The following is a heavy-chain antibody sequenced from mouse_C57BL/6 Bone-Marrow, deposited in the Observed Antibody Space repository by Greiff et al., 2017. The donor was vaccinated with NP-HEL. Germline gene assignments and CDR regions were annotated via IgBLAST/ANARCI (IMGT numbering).Heavy chain of an antibody. Sequence: EVQLVESGGGLVQPKGSLKLSCAASGFTFNTYAMHWVRQAPGKGLEWVARIRSKSSNYATYYADSVKDRFTISRDDSQSMLYLQMDHLKTEDTAMYYCVRSFYYGYDEGFFYWGQGTLVTVSA. V-gene: IGHV10-3*01. CDR3: VRSFYYGYDEGFFY. CDR1: GFTFNTYA. D-gene: IGHD2-2*01. J-gene: IGHJ3*01. CDR2: IRSKSSNYAT.